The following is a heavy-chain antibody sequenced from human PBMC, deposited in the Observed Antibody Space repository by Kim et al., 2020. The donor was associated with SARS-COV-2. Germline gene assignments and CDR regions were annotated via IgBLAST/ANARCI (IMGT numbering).Heavy chain of an antibody. CDR1: GFPFNTYG. Sequence: GGSLRLSCVASGFPFNTYGIHWIRQAPGAGLEWVAFIWSNGANKYYADSVKGRFTISKDNSKNTAYLEMTSLRVDDTALYYCAGDPPGGRGYPFHIWGRGTKVTVSS. V-gene: IGHV3-33*01. CDR2: IWSNGANK. J-gene: IGHJ3*02. CDR3: AGDPPGGRGYPFHI. D-gene: IGHD3-22*01.